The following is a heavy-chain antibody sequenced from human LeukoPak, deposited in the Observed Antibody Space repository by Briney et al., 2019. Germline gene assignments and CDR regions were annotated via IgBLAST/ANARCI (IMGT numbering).Heavy chain of an antibody. CDR3: ARARGGSNSDY. D-gene: IGHD1-26*01. CDR1: GFTFSSYW. CDR2: INQDGSEK. J-gene: IGHJ4*02. V-gene: IGHV3-7*05. Sequence: GGSLRLSCAASGFTFSSYWMRWVRQAPGKGLDWVASINQDGSEKYYVHSVKGRFTISRDNAKNSLYLQMNSLRADDTAVYYCARARGGSNSDYWGQGTLVTVSS.